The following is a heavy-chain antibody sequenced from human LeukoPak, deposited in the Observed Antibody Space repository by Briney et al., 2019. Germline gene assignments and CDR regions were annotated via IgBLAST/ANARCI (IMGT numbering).Heavy chain of an antibody. CDR2: INHSGST. Sequence: SETLSLTCAVYGGSFSGYYWSWIRQPPGKGLEWIGEINHSGSTNYNPSLKSRVTISVDTSKNQFSLKLSSVTAADTAVYYCARPGDDFWSGYFDYWGQGTLVTVSS. J-gene: IGHJ4*02. CDR1: GGSFSGYY. CDR3: ARPGDDFWSGYFDY. D-gene: IGHD3-3*01. V-gene: IGHV4-34*01.